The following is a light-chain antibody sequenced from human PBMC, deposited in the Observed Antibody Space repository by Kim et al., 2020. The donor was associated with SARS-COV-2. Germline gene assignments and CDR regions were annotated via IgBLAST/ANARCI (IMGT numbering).Light chain of an antibody. CDR2: YDS. V-gene: IGLV3-21*01. CDR3: QVWESSSDHVV. Sequence: APGKTARITCGGNNIGSKSVHWDQQKPGQAPVLVIYYDSDRPSVIPERFSGSNAGNTATLTISRVEAGDEADYYCQVWESSSDHVVFGGGTQLTVL. CDR1: NIGSKS. J-gene: IGLJ2*01.